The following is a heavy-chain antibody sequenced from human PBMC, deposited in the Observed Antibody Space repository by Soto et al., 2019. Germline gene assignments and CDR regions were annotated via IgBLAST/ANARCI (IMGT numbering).Heavy chain of an antibody. J-gene: IGHJ4*02. D-gene: IGHD3-22*01. Sequence: ASVKVSCKASGYTFTSYAMHWVRQAPGQRLEWMGWINAGNGNTKYSQKFQGRVTITRDTSASTAYMELSSLRSEDTAVYYFARGSGYYYWDDDWGQGTLVTVAS. V-gene: IGHV1-3*01. CDR3: ARGSGYYYWDDD. CDR2: INAGNGNT. CDR1: GYTFTSYA.